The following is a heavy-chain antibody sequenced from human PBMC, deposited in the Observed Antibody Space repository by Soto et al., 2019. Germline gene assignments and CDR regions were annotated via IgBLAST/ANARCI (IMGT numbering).Heavy chain of an antibody. J-gene: IGHJ4*02. Sequence: SETLSLTFSVSGASIRSYYWPWIRQPPGKGLEWIGYVYTSDYTRYSPSLKSRVTISVDTSKNQFSLKLSSVTAADTAVYYCARGDDYGVIYFDYWGQGTLVTVSS. V-gene: IGHV4-59*01. CDR3: ARGDDYGVIYFDY. CDR1: GASIRSYY. CDR2: VYTSDYT. D-gene: IGHD4-17*01.